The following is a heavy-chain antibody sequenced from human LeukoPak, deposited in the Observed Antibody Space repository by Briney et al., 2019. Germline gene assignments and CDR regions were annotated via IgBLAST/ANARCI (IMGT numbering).Heavy chain of an antibody. CDR2: ISGSGGGT. V-gene: IGHV3-23*01. J-gene: IGHJ4*02. D-gene: IGHD4-17*01. CDR3: AKSATTVTSNFDY. Sequence: GGSLRLSCAASGFTFSSRGMSWVRQAPGKGLEWVSGISGSGGGTFYADSVGGRFTISRDNSKNTVYLQMNSLRAEDTAVYYCAKSATTVTSNFDYWGQGTLVTVSS. CDR1: GFTFSSRG.